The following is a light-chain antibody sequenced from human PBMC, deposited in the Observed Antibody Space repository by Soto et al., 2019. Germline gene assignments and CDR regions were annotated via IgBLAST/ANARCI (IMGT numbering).Light chain of an antibody. CDR2: DND. J-gene: IGLJ2*01. CDR1: SSNIGVEY. V-gene: IGLV1-51*01. Sequence: QSVLTQPPSVSAAPGQTVTISCSGSSSNIGVEYVSWYQQFPGRAPKILIYDNDRRPSGIPDRFSASKSGTSSTLGISGRQKGDEAVYYCGAWDTSLSDVVFGRGTKLTVL. CDR3: GAWDTSLSDVV.